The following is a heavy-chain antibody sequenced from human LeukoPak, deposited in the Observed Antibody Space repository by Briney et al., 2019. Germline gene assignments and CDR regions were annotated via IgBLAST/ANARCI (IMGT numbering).Heavy chain of an antibody. CDR3: AREGLRRSNWFDP. J-gene: IGHJ5*02. V-gene: IGHV1-18*01. CDR1: GYTFTSNG. D-gene: IGHD3/OR15-3a*01. Sequence: ASVTVSCRASGYTFTSNGISGVGQAPGQGLEGMGWISAYNGNTNYAQKLQGRVTMTTDTSTSTAYMELRSLRSDDTAVYYCAREGLRRSNWFDPWGQGTLVTVSS. CDR2: ISAYNGNT.